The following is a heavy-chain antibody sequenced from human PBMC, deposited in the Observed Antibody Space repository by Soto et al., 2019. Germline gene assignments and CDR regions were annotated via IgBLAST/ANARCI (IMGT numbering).Heavy chain of an antibody. Sequence: SETLSLTCTVSGGSISSGDYYWSWIRQPPGKGLEWIGSIYYSGSTYYNPSLKSRVTISVDTSKNQFSLKLSSVTAADTAVYYCARARGARYFDYWGQGTLVTVSS. CDR2: IYYSGST. J-gene: IGHJ4*02. V-gene: IGHV4-30-4*01. CDR1: GGSISSGDYY. D-gene: IGHD2-15*01. CDR3: ARARGARYFDY.